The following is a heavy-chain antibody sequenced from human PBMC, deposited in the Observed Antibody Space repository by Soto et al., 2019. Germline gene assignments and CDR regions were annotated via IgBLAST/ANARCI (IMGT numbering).Heavy chain of an antibody. J-gene: IGHJ3*02. CDR1: GFTFSSYS. CDR2: ISGSGGST. CDR3: AKDQDIVVVVAATPGAFDI. V-gene: IGHV3-23*01. D-gene: IGHD2-15*01. Sequence: GGSLSLSCAASGFTFSSYSMSWVRQAPGKGLEWVSAISGSGGSTYYADSVKGRFTISRDNSKNTLYLQMNSLRAEDTAVYYCAKDQDIVVVVAATPGAFDIWGQGTMVTVSS.